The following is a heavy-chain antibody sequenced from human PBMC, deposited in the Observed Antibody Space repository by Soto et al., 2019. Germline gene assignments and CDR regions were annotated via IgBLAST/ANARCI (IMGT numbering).Heavy chain of an antibody. Sequence: SETLSLTCTVSGGSISSYYWSWIRQPPGKGLEWIGYIYYSGSTNYNPSLKSRVTISVDTSKNQFSLTLSSVTAADTAVYYCARSHYGDSLFDYWGQGTLVTVS. D-gene: IGHD4-17*01. V-gene: IGHV4-59*01. CDR3: ARSHYGDSLFDY. CDR1: GGSISSYY. CDR2: IYYSGST. J-gene: IGHJ4*02.